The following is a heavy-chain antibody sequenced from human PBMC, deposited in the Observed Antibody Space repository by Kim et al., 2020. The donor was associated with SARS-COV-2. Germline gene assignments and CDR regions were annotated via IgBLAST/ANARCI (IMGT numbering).Heavy chain of an antibody. V-gene: IGHV3-30*18. CDR3: VKEERSTVTTSYYFDY. D-gene: IGHD4-17*01. Sequence: GSLRLSCAASGFTFSGYGMHWVRQAPGKGLEWVAVISYDGSNKYSVDSVKGRFTISRDNSNNTLYLQMNSLRAEDTAVYYCVKEERSTVTTSYYFDYWGQGTLVTVSS. CDR2: ISYDGSNK. J-gene: IGHJ4*02. CDR1: GFTFSGYG.